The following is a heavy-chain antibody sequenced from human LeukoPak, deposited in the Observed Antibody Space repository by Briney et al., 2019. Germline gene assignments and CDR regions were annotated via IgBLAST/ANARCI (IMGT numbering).Heavy chain of an antibody. CDR1: GYSISSGYY. D-gene: IGHD3-9*01. CDR3: ASPFRHFDWFPYSYMDV. J-gene: IGHJ6*03. Sequence: PSETLSLTCAVSGYSISSGYYWGWIRQPPGKGLEWIASMYYTGSTHYNPSLQSRVTISVDASKNQFSLKLRSVTAADTAVYYCASPFRHFDWFPYSYMDVWGKGTTVIVSS. V-gene: IGHV4-38-2*01. CDR2: MYYTGST.